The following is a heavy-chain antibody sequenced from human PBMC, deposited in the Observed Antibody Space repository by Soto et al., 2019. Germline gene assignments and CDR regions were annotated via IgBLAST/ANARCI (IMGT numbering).Heavy chain of an antibody. V-gene: IGHV3-48*01. Sequence: GGSLRLSCAASGFTFCSYSMNWVRQAPGKGLEWVSYISSRSTTIYYADSVKGRFSILRDNSKNTLYLQMNSLRAEDTAVYYCVRENVLVPTTKSGSYYYYGVDVWGQGTTVTVSS. CDR2: ISSRSTTI. CDR3: VRENVLVPTTKSGSYYYYGVDV. D-gene: IGHD2-2*01. J-gene: IGHJ6*02. CDR1: GFTFCSYS.